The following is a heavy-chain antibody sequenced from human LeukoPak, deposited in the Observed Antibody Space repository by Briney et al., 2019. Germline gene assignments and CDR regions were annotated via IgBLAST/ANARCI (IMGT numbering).Heavy chain of an antibody. D-gene: IGHD2-21*02. CDR1: GGTFSSYV. CDR3: ARASMGVTSSHAFDI. Sequence: GAAVTVSCKASGGTFSSYVISWVGPAPGQGREWMGRIIPILGIANYAHKFQGRVTITADKSTSTAYMELSSLRSEDTAVYYWARASMGVTSSHAFDIWGQGTMVTVSS. CDR2: IIPILGIA. V-gene: IGHV1-69*04. J-gene: IGHJ3*02.